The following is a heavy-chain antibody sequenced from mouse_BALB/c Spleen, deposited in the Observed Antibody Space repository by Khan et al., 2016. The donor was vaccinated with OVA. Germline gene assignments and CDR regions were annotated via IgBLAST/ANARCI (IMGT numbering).Heavy chain of an antibody. Sequence: QVQLKESGPGLVAPSQRLSITCTVSGFSLTSYGVHWVRQPPGKGLEWLGGIWAGGNTYYNSSLISRLSISKDNSKSQVFLKMNSLQTDDTAMYYCARLKDRWGQGTTLTVSS. CDR1: GFSLTSYG. V-gene: IGHV2-9*02. CDR2: IWAGGNT. J-gene: IGHJ2*01. CDR3: ARLKDR.